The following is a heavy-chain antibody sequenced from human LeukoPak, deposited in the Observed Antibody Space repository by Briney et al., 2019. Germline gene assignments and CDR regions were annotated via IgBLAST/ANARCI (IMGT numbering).Heavy chain of an antibody. Sequence: SETLSLTCTVSGGSISGYYWSWIRQPPGKGLEWIGYIYYSGSTNYNPSLKSRVTISVDTSKNQFSLKLSSVTAADTAVYYCAREGCSSTSCYRYAFDIWGQGTMVTVSS. J-gene: IGHJ3*02. CDR1: GGSISGYY. D-gene: IGHD2-2*01. CDR2: IYYSGST. CDR3: AREGCSSTSCYRYAFDI. V-gene: IGHV4-59*01.